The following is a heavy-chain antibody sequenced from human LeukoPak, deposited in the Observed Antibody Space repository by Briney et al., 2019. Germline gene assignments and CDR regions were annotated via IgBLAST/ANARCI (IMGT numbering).Heavy chain of an antibody. CDR1: GFAFSYYA. CDR2: ISGSGNT. CDR3: AKDIYSAYDLARAFDF. Sequence: PGGSLRLSCAASGFAFSYYAMGWVRQAPGKGLEWVSGISGSGNTHYTDSVKGRFTISRDNSKSTLDLQMNSLRVEDTALYYCAKDIYSAYDLARAFDFWGQGTLVTVST. D-gene: IGHD5-12*01. V-gene: IGHV3-23*01. J-gene: IGHJ4*01.